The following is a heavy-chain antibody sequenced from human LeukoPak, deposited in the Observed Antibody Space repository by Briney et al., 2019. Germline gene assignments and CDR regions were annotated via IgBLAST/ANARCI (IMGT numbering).Heavy chain of an antibody. J-gene: IGHJ4*02. V-gene: IGHV4-31*03. CDR3: ARDDEVAAATFGY. CDR1: GVSVNTGYY. D-gene: IGHD2-15*01. CDR2: IYYSGGT. Sequence: SETLSLTCTVSGVSVNTGYYWTWIRQHPGKGPEWIGYIYYSGGTYYNPSLKTRVTMSIDPSKNQFSLKLSSLTAADTAVYYCARDDEVAAATFGYWGQGTLVTVSS.